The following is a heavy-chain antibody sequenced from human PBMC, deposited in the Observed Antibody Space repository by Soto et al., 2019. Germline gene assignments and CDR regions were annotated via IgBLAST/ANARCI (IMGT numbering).Heavy chain of an antibody. CDR1: GGTFSSYA. V-gene: IGHV1-69*13. Sequence: SVKFSCKASGGTFSSYAILWLRQAPGQGLEWMGGIIPIFGTANYAQKFQGRVTITADESTSTAYMELSSLRSEGTAVYYCARDPRGYNYYYGMDVWGQGTTVTVSS. CDR2: IIPIFGTA. CDR3: ARDPRGYNYYYGMDV. J-gene: IGHJ6*02.